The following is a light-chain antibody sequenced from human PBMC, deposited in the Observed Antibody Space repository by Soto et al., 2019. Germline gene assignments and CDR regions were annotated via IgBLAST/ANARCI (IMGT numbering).Light chain of an antibody. V-gene: IGKV1-9*01. CDR2: GAS. Sequence: DSVTITFRASQGITSYLAWYQQKPGKAPNLLIYGASTLQSGVPSRFSGSGSGTDFTLTINSLQAEDFATYYCQQTRSYPSTFGGGTKVDIK. J-gene: IGKJ4*01. CDR1: QGITSY. CDR3: QQTRSYPST.